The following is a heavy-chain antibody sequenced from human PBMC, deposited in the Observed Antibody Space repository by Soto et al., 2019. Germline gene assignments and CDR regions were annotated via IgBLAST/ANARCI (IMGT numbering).Heavy chain of an antibody. V-gene: IGHV3-21*01. Sequence: GGSVRLSCAASGFTFSSYSMNWVRQAPGKGLEWVSSISSSSSYIYYADSVKGRFTISRDNAKNSLYLQMNSLRAEDTAVYYCARDPTIAAADTRDAFDIWGQGTMVTVSS. D-gene: IGHD6-13*01. CDR2: ISSSSSYI. CDR3: ARDPTIAAADTRDAFDI. CDR1: GFTFSSYS. J-gene: IGHJ3*02.